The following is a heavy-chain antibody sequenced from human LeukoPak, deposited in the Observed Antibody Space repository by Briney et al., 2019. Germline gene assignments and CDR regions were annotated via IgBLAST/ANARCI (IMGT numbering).Heavy chain of an antibody. CDR3: ARVRGVVITAMIFDY. V-gene: IGHV3-30*04. CDR2: ISYDGSNK. Sequence: GGSLRLSCAASGFTFSNYAMHWVRQAPGKGLEWVALISYDGSNKYYADSVKGRFTISRDNSKNTLYLQMNSLRAEDTAVYYRARVRGVVITAMIFDYWGQGTLVTVSS. J-gene: IGHJ4*02. D-gene: IGHD3-22*01. CDR1: GFTFSNYA.